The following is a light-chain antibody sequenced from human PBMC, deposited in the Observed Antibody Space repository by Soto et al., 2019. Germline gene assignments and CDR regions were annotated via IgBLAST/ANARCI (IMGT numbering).Light chain of an antibody. J-gene: IGKJ3*01. CDR2: GAS. CDR3: QQYNNWPFT. V-gene: IGKV3D-15*01. Sequence: EIVMTQSPATLSVSPGERATLSCRASQSVSSNLAWYQQTPGQVPRLLIYGASTRATGIPARFSGSGSGTEFTLTISSLQSEDFAVYYCQQYNNWPFTFGPGTKVDIK. CDR1: QSVSSN.